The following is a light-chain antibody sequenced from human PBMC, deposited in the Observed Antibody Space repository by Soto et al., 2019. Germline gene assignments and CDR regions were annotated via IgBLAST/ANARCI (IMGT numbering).Light chain of an antibody. CDR3: QQADTFPLT. CDR1: QGISSW. CDR2: AAS. J-gene: IGKJ4*01. V-gene: IGKV1-12*01. Sequence: DIQMTQSPSSVSASVGDRVTITCRASQGISSWVAWYQQKPGKAPNLLIYAASSLQSGVPSRFSGSGSGTEFTHTISSLQTEDFATYYCQQADTFPLTFGGRTKVEIK.